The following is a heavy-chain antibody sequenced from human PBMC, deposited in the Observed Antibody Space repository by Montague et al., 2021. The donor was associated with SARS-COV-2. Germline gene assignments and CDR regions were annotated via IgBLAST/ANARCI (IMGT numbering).Heavy chain of an antibody. V-gene: IGHV4-39*01. CDR2: IYYSGST. CDR3: ARHGYIAAAYYYCGMDV. Sequence: SETLSLACTVSGGSISSSSYYWGWLRPPPGKGLEWIGCIYYSGSTYYNPSLKSRVTISVDTSNNKFSLKLSSVTAAATAVYYCARHGYIAAAYYYCGMDVWGQGTTVTVSS. CDR1: GGSISSSSYY. D-gene: IGHD6-13*01. J-gene: IGHJ6*02.